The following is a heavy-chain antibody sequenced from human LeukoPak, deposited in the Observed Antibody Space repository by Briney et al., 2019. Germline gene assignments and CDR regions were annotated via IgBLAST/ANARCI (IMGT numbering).Heavy chain of an antibody. V-gene: IGHV3-23*01. CDR2: ISGSGGST. J-gene: IGHJ4*02. CDR3: AKGDADFDY. Sequence: GGSLRLSCAASGFIFSNYGMSWVRQAPGKGLEWVSAISGSGGSTYYADSVKGRFTISRDNSKNTLYLQMNSLRAEDTAVYYCAKGDADFDYWGQGTLVTVSS. CDR1: GFIFSNYG.